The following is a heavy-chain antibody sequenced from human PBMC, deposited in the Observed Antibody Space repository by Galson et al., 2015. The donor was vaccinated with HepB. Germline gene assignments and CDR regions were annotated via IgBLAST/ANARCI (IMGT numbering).Heavy chain of an antibody. V-gene: IGHV3-21*01. CDR1: GFTFSSYS. D-gene: IGHD6-19*01. J-gene: IGHJ4*02. Sequence: SLRLSCAASGFTFSSYSMNWVRQAPGKGLEWVSSISSSSSYIYYADSVKGRFTISRDNAKNSLYLQMNSLRAEDTAVYYCARDGDSRGPTLGYWGQGTLVTVSS. CDR2: ISSSSSYI. CDR3: ARDGDSRGPTLGY.